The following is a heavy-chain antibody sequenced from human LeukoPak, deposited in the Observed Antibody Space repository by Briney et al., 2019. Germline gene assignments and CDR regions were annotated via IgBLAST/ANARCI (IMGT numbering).Heavy chain of an antibody. D-gene: IGHD3-22*01. Sequence: GGSLRLSCAASGFTFSSYAMHWVRQAPGKGLEWVAVISYDGSKKYYADAVKGRFTISRDNSKNTLYLQLNSLRAEDTAVYYCAKGYYYDSSGYYYDPWGQGTLVTVSS. V-gene: IGHV3-30-3*01. J-gene: IGHJ5*02. CDR1: GFTFSSYA. CDR2: ISYDGSKK. CDR3: AKGYYYDSSGYYYDP.